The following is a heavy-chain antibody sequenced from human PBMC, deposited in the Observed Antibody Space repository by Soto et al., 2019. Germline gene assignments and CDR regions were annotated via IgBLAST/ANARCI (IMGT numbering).Heavy chain of an antibody. CDR3: AKDSVAYGDYLGAEYFQH. D-gene: IGHD4-17*01. CDR1: GFTFSSYG. Sequence: QVQLVESGGGVVQPGRSLRLSCAASGFTFSSYGMHWVRQAPGKGLEWVAVISYDGSNKYYADSVKGRFTISRDNSKNTLYLQMNSLRAEDTAVYYCAKDSVAYGDYLGAEYFQHWGQGTLVTVSS. V-gene: IGHV3-30*18. J-gene: IGHJ1*01. CDR2: ISYDGSNK.